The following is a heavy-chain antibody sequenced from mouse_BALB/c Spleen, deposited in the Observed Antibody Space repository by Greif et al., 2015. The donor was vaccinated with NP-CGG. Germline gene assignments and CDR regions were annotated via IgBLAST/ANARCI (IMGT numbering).Heavy chain of an antibody. J-gene: IGHJ3*01. CDR3: ARSDGYYSFAY. CDR1: GYTFTDYN. V-gene: IGHV1S29*02. Sequence: VQLKQSGPELVKPGASVKISCKASGYTFTDYNMHWVKQSHGKSLGWIGYIYPYNGGTGYNQKFKSKATLTVDNSSSTAYMELRSLTSEVSEVYYCARSDGYYSFAYWGEGTLVTVSA. CDR2: IYPYNGGT. D-gene: IGHD2-3*01.